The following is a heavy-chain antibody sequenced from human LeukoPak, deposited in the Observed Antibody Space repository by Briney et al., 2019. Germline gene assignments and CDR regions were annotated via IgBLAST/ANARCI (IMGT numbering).Heavy chain of an antibody. D-gene: IGHD1-26*01. CDR1: GGSISSSRYS. J-gene: IGHJ4*02. V-gene: IGHV4-39*07. CDR2: IHYSGSS. CDR3: ARGRSFYFHSGVEFDY. Sequence: SETLSLTCTVSGGSISSSRYSWGWIRQPPRKGLEWIGSIHYSGSSYYRPSLKSTVTISVDTSKNQFSLQLTSVTAADTAMYFCARGRSFYFHSGVEFDYWGQGTLVTVSS.